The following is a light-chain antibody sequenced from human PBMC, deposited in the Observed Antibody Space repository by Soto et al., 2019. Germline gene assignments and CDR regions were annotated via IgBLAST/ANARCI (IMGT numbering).Light chain of an antibody. Sequence: DIQMTQSPSTLSASVGDRVTITCRASQSINIWLAWFQQKPGKAPKLLIYRASTLQSGVPSRFSGSGSETEFTLTINSLQPDDFATYFCQHYNVYPWAFGQGTKVEI. J-gene: IGKJ1*01. CDR1: QSINIW. V-gene: IGKV1-5*03. CDR3: QHYNVYPWA. CDR2: RAS.